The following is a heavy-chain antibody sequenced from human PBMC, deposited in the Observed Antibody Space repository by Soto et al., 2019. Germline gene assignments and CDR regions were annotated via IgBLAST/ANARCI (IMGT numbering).Heavy chain of an antibody. D-gene: IGHD6-19*01. CDR3: ARASLAGGGGEYFDH. Sequence: GGSLRLSCATSGFTFSDYVIHWVRQAPGQGLEWVAHMWFDGSSEGYADSVKGRFTISRDNSKNTLDLQMSNLRVEDTADYYCARASLAGGGGEYFDHWGPGTLVTVSS. CDR1: GFTFSDYV. CDR2: MWFDGSSE. J-gene: IGHJ4*02. V-gene: IGHV3-33*01.